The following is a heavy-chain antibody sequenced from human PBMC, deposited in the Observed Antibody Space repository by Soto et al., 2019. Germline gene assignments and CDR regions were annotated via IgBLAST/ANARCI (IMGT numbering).Heavy chain of an antibody. CDR2: ISSNGGST. D-gene: IGHD4-17*01. CDR1: GFTFSSYA. J-gene: IGHJ3*02. CDR3: ATDGGETISVDAFDI. V-gene: IGHV3-64*01. Sequence: EVQLVESGGGLVQPGGSLRLSCAASGFTFSSYAMHWVRQAPGKGLEYVSAISSNGGSTYYANSVKGRFTISRDNSKNTLYLQMGSLRAEEMAVYYCATDGGETISVDAFDIWGQGTMVTVSS.